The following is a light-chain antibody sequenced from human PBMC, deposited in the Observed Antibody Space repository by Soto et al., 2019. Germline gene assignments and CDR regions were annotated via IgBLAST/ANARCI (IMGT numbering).Light chain of an antibody. J-gene: IGLJ1*01. CDR2: DDD. CDR1: NIGSKN. CDR3: QVWDSDVLHHV. V-gene: IGLV3-21*02. Sequence: SYELTHRPSVSVAPGQTARITCGGNNIGSKNVHWFQQRPGQAPVLVVFDDDDRPSGIPDRFSGSNSGNTATLTISRVEAGDEADYYCQVWDSDVLHHVFGTGTKVTVL.